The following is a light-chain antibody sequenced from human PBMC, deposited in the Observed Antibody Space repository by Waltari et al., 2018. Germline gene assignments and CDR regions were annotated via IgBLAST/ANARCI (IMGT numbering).Light chain of an antibody. Sequence: DIQMTQSPSSLSASVGDRVTITCQANQDITTFLNWDQQKPGNAPKLLIYDASDLETGVPSRFSGSGSGKEFAFTINSLQAEDIATYYCLQYDRPPWTFGQGTKVDI. CDR3: LQYDRPPWT. CDR2: DAS. J-gene: IGKJ1*01. CDR1: QDITTF. V-gene: IGKV1-33*01.